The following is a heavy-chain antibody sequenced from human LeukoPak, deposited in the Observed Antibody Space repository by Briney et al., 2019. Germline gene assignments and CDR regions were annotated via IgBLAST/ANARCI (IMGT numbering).Heavy chain of an antibody. CDR1: GGSFSGYY. V-gene: IGHV4-34*01. Sequence: PSETLSLTCAVYGGSFSGYYWSWIRQPPGKGLEWIGEINHSGSTNYNPSLKSRVTISVDTSKNQFSLKLSSVTAADTAVYYCARVRSKWGQGTLVTVSS. CDR3: ARVRSK. J-gene: IGHJ4*02. CDR2: INHSGST. D-gene: IGHD6-13*01.